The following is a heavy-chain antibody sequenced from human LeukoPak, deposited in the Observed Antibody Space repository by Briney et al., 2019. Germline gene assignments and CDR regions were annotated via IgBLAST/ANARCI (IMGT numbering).Heavy chain of an antibody. CDR3: AKTYSSAWWALDY. V-gene: IGHV3-23*01. D-gene: IGHD6-19*01. CDR2: ISGSGGST. J-gene: IGHJ4*02. Sequence: GGSLRLSCAASGFTFNSYAMSWVRQDPGKGLEWVSVISGSGGSTYYADSVKGRFTISRDSSKNTLYLQMNSLRAEDTAIYYCAKTYSSAWWALDYWGQGTLVTVSS. CDR1: GFTFNSYA.